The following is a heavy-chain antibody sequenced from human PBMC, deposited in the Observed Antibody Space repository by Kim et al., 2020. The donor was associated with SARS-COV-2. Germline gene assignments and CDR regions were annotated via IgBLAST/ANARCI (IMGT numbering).Heavy chain of an antibody. CDR2: VYYSGNT. J-gene: IGHJ6*03. V-gene: IGHV4-39*01. CDR1: GGSIRDSSYY. D-gene: IGHD6-13*01. Sequence: SETLSLTCTVSGGSIRDSSYYWGWFRQPPGKGLEWIGTVYYSGNTYYSPSLKSRVTILVDTSKNQFSLRLSSVTAADTALYYCVRQRDSGTWYVAHYYYYMDVWGKGTAVTVSS. CDR3: VRQRDSGTWYVAHYYYYMDV.